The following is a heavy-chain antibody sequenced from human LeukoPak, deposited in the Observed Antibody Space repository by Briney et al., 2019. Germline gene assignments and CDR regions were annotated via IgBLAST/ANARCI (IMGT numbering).Heavy chain of an antibody. CDR2: ISNSGGTI. CDR1: GFTFSSYG. CDR3: ARVKYSSSAYFDY. Sequence: GGSLRLSCAASGFTFSSYGMHWVRQAPGKGLEWVSYISNSGGTIYYADSVKGRFTISRDNAKNSLYLQMNSLRAEDTAVFYCARVKYSSSAYFDYWGQGTLVTVSS. D-gene: IGHD6-6*01. J-gene: IGHJ4*02. V-gene: IGHV3-48*04.